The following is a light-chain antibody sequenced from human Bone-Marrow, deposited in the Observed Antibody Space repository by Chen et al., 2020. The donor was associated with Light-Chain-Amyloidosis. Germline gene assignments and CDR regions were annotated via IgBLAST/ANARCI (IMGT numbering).Light chain of an antibody. CDR1: SSDVGAYNY. Sequence: QSALTQPRSVSGSPGQSVTISCTGTSSDVGAYNYVSWYQQPPGKAPKLMIYDVSKRPSGVPDRFSGSKSGNTASLTISGLQAEDEADYYCCSYAGSSTVVFGGGTKLTVL. CDR2: DVS. CDR3: CSYAGSSTVV. V-gene: IGLV2-11*01. J-gene: IGLJ2*01.